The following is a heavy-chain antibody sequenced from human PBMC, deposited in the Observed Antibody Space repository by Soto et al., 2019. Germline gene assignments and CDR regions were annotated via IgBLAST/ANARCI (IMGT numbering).Heavy chain of an antibody. D-gene: IGHD3-22*01. CDR2: IIGSGGST. CDR3: AKVSYDSSGYYFDPDAFDI. J-gene: IGHJ3*02. Sequence: PXGSLKLSCAASGVTFSSYAMSWVRQAPGKGLDWVSAIIGSGGSTYYADSVKGRFTISRDNSKNTLYLQMNSLRAEDTAVYYCAKVSYDSSGYYFDPDAFDIWGHGTMVTVSS. V-gene: IGHV3-23*01. CDR1: GVTFSSYA.